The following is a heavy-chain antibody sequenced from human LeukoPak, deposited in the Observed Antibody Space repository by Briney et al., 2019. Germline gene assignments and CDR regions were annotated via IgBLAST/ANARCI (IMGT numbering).Heavy chain of an antibody. CDR1: GGSFSSRSFS. CDR3: ARYDTTVTITLDN. Sequence: SETLSLTCSVSGGSFSSRSFSWGWIRQPPGKGLEWIGNIYYGGSTYYNPSLNSRVTISVDTSKDQLSLKLTSVTATDTAVYYCARYDTTVTITLDNWGQGTLVTVSS. CDR2: IYYGGST. D-gene: IGHD4-17*01. J-gene: IGHJ4*02. V-gene: IGHV4-39*01.